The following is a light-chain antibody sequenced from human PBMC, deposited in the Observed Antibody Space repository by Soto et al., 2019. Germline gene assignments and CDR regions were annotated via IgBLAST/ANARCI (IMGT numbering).Light chain of an antibody. Sequence: EIVSTQSPATLSLSPGERATLSCRASQSVSSDYLSWYQQKPGQPPRLLIYGASYRATGIPDRFSGGGSGTDFTLTISRLEAEDFAVYYCQQYGSTPPVTFGGGTKV. V-gene: IGKV3-20*01. CDR2: GAS. CDR1: QSVSSDY. CDR3: QQYGSTPPVT. J-gene: IGKJ4*01.